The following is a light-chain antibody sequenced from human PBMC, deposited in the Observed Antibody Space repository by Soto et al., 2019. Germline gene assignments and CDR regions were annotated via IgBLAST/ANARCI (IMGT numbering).Light chain of an antibody. J-gene: IGKJ1*01. CDR3: QQYGSSPRT. CDR2: GAS. CDR1: QSVSSSY. Sequence: EIVLTQSPGTLSLSPGERATLSCRASQSVSSSYLAWYQQKPGQAPRLLIYGASSKPTGIPDRISGSGSGTDFTLTISRLEPEDFAVYYCQQYGSSPRTFGQGTKVEIK. V-gene: IGKV3-20*01.